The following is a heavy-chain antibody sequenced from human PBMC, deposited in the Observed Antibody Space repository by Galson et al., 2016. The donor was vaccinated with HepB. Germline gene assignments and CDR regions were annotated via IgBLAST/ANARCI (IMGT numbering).Heavy chain of an antibody. CDR1: GYTFNTYY. Sequence: SLKVSCTASGYTFNTYYMHWVRQAPGQGLEWMGIIKASGGNEIHAQNVQDRITMTRDTSTSTVYMELNSLRSEDTAVYYCAREPDHSFYFDYWGQGTLPTVTS. V-gene: IGHV1-46*02. D-gene: IGHD1-14*01. J-gene: IGHJ4*02. CDR2: IKASGGNE. CDR3: AREPDHSFYFDY.